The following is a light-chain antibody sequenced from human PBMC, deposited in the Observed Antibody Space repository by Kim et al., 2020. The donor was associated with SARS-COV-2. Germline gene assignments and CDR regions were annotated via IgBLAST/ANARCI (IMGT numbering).Light chain of an antibody. J-gene: IGLJ2*01. CDR3: CSYAGVSSLLVV. V-gene: IGLV2-11*01. CDR1: SSDVGAYNH. CDR2: AIS. Sequence: SVTISCTGTSSDVGAYNHVSWYQHLPGRAPKLIIYAISRRPSGVPDRFSGSKSGNTASLTISGLQAEDEADYYCCSYAGVSSLLVVFGVGTKLTVL.